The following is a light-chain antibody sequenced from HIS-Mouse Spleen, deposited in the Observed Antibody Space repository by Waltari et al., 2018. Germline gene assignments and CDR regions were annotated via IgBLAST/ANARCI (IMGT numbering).Light chain of an antibody. Sequence: SYELTQPPSVSVSPGQTARITCPGDALPTKYDYWYQQKSGQAPVLVIYEDSKRPSGIPERFSGSSSGTMATLTISGAQAEDEADYYCCSYAGSSTFEVFGGGTKLTVL. CDR2: EDS. CDR1: ALPTKY. J-gene: IGLJ2*01. V-gene: IGLV3-10*01. CDR3: CSYAGSSTFEV.